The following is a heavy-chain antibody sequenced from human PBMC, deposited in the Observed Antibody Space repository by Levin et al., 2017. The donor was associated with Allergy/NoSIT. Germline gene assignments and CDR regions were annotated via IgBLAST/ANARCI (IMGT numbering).Heavy chain of an antibody. Sequence: PSETLSLTCAVYGGSFSGYYWSWIRQPPGKGLEWIGEINHSGSTNYNPSLKSRVTISVDTSKNQFSLKLSSVTAADTAVYYCASGADDSSGYFYYYYGMDVWGQGTTVTVSS. J-gene: IGHJ6*02. CDR3: ASGADDSSGYFYYYYGMDV. V-gene: IGHV4-34*01. CDR2: INHSGST. CDR1: GGSFSGYY. D-gene: IGHD3-22*01.